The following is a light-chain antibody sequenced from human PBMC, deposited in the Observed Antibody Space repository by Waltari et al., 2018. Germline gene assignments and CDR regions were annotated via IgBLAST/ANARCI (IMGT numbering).Light chain of an antibody. CDR1: GSGGS. Sequence: QSALTQPPSASGSPGQSVTISCTGTGSGGSVSWYQQLPGKAPKLLIYEDSKRPSGVPARFSGSKSGNTASLTVSGLQAEDEGDYYCSSDAVSNNFYDFGSGTKVTVL. V-gene: IGLV2-8*01. CDR2: EDS. J-gene: IGLJ1*01. CDR3: SSDAVSNNFYD.